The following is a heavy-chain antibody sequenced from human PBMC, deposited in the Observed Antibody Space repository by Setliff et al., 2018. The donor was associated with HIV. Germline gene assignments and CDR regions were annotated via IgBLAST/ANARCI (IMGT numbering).Heavy chain of an antibody. D-gene: IGHD3-22*01. V-gene: IGHV3-73*01. CDR1: GFTFSGSA. CDR3: TRHMDYYDSSGYNSLDY. CDR2: VRRKANNYAT. Sequence: PGGSLRLSCAASGFTFSGSAMHWVRQASGKGLEWVGRVRRKANNYATEYAASVKGRFTISRDDSKNTAYLHMRSLKIEDTAVYYCTRHMDYYDSSGYNSLDYWGQGTLVTVSS. J-gene: IGHJ4*02.